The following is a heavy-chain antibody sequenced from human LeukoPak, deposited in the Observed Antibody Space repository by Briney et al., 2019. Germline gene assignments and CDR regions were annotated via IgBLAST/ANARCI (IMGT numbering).Heavy chain of an antibody. Sequence: GGSLRLSCAPSGFTFSSYWMHWVRQAPGKGLEGVANIKQDGSEKYYVDSVKGRFTISRDNAKNSLYLQMNSLSAEDTAVYYCARGRNYYDSGIKGYFDYWGQGTLVTVSS. J-gene: IGHJ4*02. CDR1: GFTFSSYW. CDR2: IKQDGSEK. V-gene: IGHV3-7*01. D-gene: IGHD3-22*01. CDR3: ARGRNYYDSGIKGYFDY.